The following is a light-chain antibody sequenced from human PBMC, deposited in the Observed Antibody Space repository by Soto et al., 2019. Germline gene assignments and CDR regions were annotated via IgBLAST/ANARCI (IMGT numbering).Light chain of an antibody. CDR2: AAS. V-gene: IGKV3-20*01. J-gene: IGKJ3*01. CDR3: QQYGDSPLT. Sequence: EILLTQSPSTLSLSPGEGVTLSCRASQSVTVNSLAWYQQKLGQAPRLLIYAASTRAAAVPDRFTGSGSGTEFALTISRLEPEDFGVYYCQQYGDSPLTSGPGTKVDIK. CDR1: QSVTVNS.